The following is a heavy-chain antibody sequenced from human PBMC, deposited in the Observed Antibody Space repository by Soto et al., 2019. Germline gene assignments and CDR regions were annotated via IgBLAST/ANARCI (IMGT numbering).Heavy chain of an antibody. CDR3: ARAESGLFDY. D-gene: IGHD5-12*01. CDR1: GDSLSSADYC. Sequence: QVQLQESGPGLVKPSQTLSLACTVSGDSLSSADYCWSWIRQAPGKGLEWIGYICYSGSTYHNPSLKSRTSMSVDTSKKQLSLKLTSVTAADTAVYYCARAESGLFDYWGQGRLVTVSS. V-gene: IGHV4-30-4*01. J-gene: IGHJ4*02. CDR2: ICYSGST.